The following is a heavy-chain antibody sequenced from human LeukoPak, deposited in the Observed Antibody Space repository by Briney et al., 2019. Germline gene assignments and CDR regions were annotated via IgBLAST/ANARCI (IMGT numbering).Heavy chain of an antibody. D-gene: IGHD2-15*01. J-gene: IGHJ6*02. CDR3: AKDLLPFDVDHYGMDV. V-gene: IGHV3-30*18. Sequence: GGSLRLSCAASGFTFSSYGMHWVRQAPGKGLEWVAVISYDGSNKYYADSVKGRFTISRDNSKNTLYLQMNSPRAEDTAVYYCAKDLLPFDVDHYGMDVWGQGTTVTVSS. CDR1: GFTFSSYG. CDR2: ISYDGSNK.